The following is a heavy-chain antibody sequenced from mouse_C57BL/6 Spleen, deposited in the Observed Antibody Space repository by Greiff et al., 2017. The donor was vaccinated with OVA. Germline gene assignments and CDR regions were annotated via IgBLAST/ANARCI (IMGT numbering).Heavy chain of an antibody. V-gene: IGHV3-6*01. D-gene: IGHD2-5*01. CDR3: AFYSNYGFDY. J-gene: IGHJ2*01. Sequence: EVQLVESGPGLVKPSQSLSLTCSVTGYSITSGYYWNWIRQFPGNKLEWMGYISYDGSNNYNPSLKNRISITRDTSKNQFFLKLNSVTTEDTATYYCAFYSNYGFDYWGQGTTLTVSS. CDR1: GYSITSGYY. CDR2: ISYDGSN.